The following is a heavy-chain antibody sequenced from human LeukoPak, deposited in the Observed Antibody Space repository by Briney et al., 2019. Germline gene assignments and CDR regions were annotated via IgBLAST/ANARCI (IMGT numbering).Heavy chain of an antibody. V-gene: IGHV3-21*01. J-gene: IGHJ4*02. CDR2: ISSSTTYI. CDR1: GFTFDSFS. D-gene: IGHD6-13*01. Sequence: GGSLRLSCAASGFTFDSFSINWVRQAPGKGLEWVASISSSTTYIYYAGSVKGRFTISRDNAKNSLYLQMNSLRAEDTAVYYCAREAGYSSSWYRPDQYYFDYWGQGTLVTVSS. CDR3: AREAGYSSSWYRPDQYYFDY.